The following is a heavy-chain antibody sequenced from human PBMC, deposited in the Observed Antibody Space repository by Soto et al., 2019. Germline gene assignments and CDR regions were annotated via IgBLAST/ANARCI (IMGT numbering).Heavy chain of an antibody. J-gene: IGHJ4*02. D-gene: IGHD1-1*01. Sequence: QVHLVQSGAEVKKPGASVKVSCKGSGYAFTTYGITWVRQAPGQGLEWMGWISAHNGNTNYAKTLQGRVTVTRDTSPSAAYIELRGLRSDDTAVYYCARGRYGDYWGQGALVT. V-gene: IGHV1-18*01. CDR3: ARGRYGDY. CDR1: GYAFTTYG. CDR2: ISAHNGNT.